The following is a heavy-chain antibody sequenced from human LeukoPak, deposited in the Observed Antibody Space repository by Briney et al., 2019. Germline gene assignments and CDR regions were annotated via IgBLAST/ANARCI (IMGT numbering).Heavy chain of an antibody. CDR3: ARESRGATPQGFDY. V-gene: IGHV3-48*03. CDR1: GFTFSSFE. D-gene: IGHD1-26*01. Sequence: PGGSLRLSCAASGFTFSSFEMNWVRQAPGKGLEWVSYIGSSGSTIYYADSVKGRFTISRDNAENSLYLQMNSLRAKDTAVYYCARESRGATPQGFDYWGQGTLVPVSS. J-gene: IGHJ4*02. CDR2: IGSSGSTI.